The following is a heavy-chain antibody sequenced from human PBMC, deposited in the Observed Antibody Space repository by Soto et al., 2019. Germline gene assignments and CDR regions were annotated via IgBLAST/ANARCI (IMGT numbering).Heavy chain of an antibody. J-gene: IGHJ4*02. CDR3: AAGAIFGVVPLDY. D-gene: IGHD3-3*01. Sequence: LQLQESGTRLVKPSQTLSLTCAVSAGSISSGGYSWSWIRQPPGKVLVWIGYIYHSGSTYYNPSLKSRVTISVDRSKNQFSLKLSSVPAADTAGYYWAAGAIFGVVPLDYWGQGTLVSVSP. CDR1: AGSISSGGYS. CDR2: IYHSGST. V-gene: IGHV4-30-2*01.